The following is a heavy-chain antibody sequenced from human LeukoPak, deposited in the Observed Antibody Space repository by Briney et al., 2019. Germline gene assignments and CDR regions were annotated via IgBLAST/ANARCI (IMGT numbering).Heavy chain of an antibody. CDR2: INHSGST. CDR3: ARADIVVVPAAPAVYGMDV. Sequence: SETLSLTCAVYGGSFSGYYWSWLRQPPGKGPEWIGEINHSGSTNYNPSLKSRVTISVDTSKNQFSLKLSSVTAADTAVYYCARADIVVVPAAPAVYGMDVWGQGTTVTVSS. V-gene: IGHV4-34*01. D-gene: IGHD2-2*01. J-gene: IGHJ6*02. CDR1: GGSFSGYY.